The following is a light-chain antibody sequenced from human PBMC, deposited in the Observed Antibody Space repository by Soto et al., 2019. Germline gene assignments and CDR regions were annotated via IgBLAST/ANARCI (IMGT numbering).Light chain of an antibody. J-gene: IGKJ1*01. CDR2: KAS. CDR3: QHYKMYSPWT. Sequence: DIQMTQSPSTLSASIGDRVTITCRASRNIGSWLAWYQQKAGKAPNLLIYKASTLETGVPSRFSGSASGTEFTLTISSLQPDDFATYYCQHYKMYSPWTFGQGTKVDI. CDR1: RNIGSW. V-gene: IGKV1-5*03.